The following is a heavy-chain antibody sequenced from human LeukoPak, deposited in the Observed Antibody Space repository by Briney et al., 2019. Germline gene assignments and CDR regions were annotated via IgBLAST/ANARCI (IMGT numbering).Heavy chain of an antibody. V-gene: IGHV3-30-3*01. D-gene: IGHD6-19*01. CDR2: ISYDGSNK. CDR3: ARDNDFWLVDY. CDR1: GFTFSSYA. Sequence: PGGSLRLSCAASGFTFSSYAMHWVRQAPGKGLEWVAVISYDGSNKYYAGSVKGRFTISRDNSKNTLYLQMNSLRAEDTAVYYCARDNDFWLVDYWGQGTLVTVSS. J-gene: IGHJ4*02.